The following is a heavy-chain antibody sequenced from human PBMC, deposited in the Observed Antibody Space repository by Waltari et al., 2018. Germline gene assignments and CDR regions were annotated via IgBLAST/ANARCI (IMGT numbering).Heavy chain of an antibody. V-gene: IGHV3-53*01. Sequence: EVQLVESGGGLIQPGGSLRLSCAASGFTVRSNYLSWVRQHPGKGLEWVSVIYSGGSTYYADSVKGRFTISRDNSKNTLYLQMNSLRAEDTAVYYCAKTNYYYDSSGYLFDYWGQGTLVTVSS. CDR1: GFTVRSNY. D-gene: IGHD3-22*01. CDR3: AKTNYYYDSSGYLFDY. CDR2: IYSGGST. J-gene: IGHJ4*02.